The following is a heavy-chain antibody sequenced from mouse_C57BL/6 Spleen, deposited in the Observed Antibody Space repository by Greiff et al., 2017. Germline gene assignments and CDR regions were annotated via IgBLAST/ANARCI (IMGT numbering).Heavy chain of an antibody. V-gene: IGHV1-9*01. CDR3: ARKRAIDYYGSSYFDY. CDR1: GYTFTGYW. CDR2: ILPGSGST. D-gene: IGHD1-1*01. J-gene: IGHJ2*01. Sequence: VHLVESGAELMKPGASVKLSCKATGYTFTGYWIEWVKQRPGHGLEWIGEILPGSGSTNYNEKFKGKATFTADTSSNTAYMQLSSLTTEDSAIYYCARKRAIDYYGSSYFDYWGQGTTLTVSS.